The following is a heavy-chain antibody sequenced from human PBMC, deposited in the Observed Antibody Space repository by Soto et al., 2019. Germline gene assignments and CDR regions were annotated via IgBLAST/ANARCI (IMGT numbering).Heavy chain of an antibody. CDR3: VQSRCGGDCLQSYSSRSYYGLDV. V-gene: IGHV2-5*02. J-gene: IGHJ6*02. CDR1: GLSLSTTGVG. D-gene: IGHD2-21*02. Sequence: QITLKESGPTLVKPTQTLTLTCTFSGLSLSTTGVGVGCIRQPPGKALEWLALIYWDDDKRYSPSLNSRLTSTKDTSKNQVVLTRTNMDPVDTATYYCVQSRCGGDCLQSYSSRSYYGLDVWGQGNTVSVSS. CDR2: IYWDDDK.